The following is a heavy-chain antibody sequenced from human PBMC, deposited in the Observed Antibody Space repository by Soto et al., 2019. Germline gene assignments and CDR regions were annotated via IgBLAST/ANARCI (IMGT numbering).Heavy chain of an antibody. D-gene: IGHD6-19*01. CDR1: GGSISSSNW. J-gene: IGHJ5*02. CDR2: IYHSGST. V-gene: IGHV4-4*02. CDR3: ARGERSRNLYSTGYYKWLDP. Sequence: SETLSLTCAVSGGSISSSNWWSWVRQPPGKGLEWIGEIYHSGSTNYNPSLKSRVTMSVDKSKNQFSLILNSVTAADTAVYYCARGERSRNLYSTGYYKWLDPWGQGTLDTVSS.